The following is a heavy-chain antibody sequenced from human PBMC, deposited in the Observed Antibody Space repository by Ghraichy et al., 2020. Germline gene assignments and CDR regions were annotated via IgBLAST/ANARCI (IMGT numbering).Heavy chain of an antibody. J-gene: IGHJ4*02. CDR3: AREGRLMGTYYDFWSGYYYFDY. CDR1: GFTFSSYS. V-gene: IGHV3-21*01. CDR2: ISSSSSYI. Sequence: GESLNISCAASGFTFSSYSMNWVRQAPGKGLEWVSSISSSSSYIYYADSVKGRFTISRDNAKNSLYLQMNSLRAEDTAVYYCAREGRLMGTYYDFWSGYYYFDYWGQGTLVTVSS. D-gene: IGHD3-3*01.